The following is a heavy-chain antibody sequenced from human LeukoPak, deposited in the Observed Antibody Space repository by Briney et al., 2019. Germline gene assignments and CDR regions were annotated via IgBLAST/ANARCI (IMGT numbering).Heavy chain of an antibody. V-gene: IGHV4-59*08. CDR2: IYYSGST. Sequence: PSETLSLTCTVSGGSISSYYWSWIRRPPGKGLEWIGYIYYSGSTNYNPSLKSRVTISVDTSKNQFSLKLSSVTAADTAVYHCARQKGIYYGSGGPFDYWGQGTLVTVSS. CDR1: GGSISSYY. J-gene: IGHJ4*02. CDR3: ARQKGIYYGSGGPFDY. D-gene: IGHD3-10*01.